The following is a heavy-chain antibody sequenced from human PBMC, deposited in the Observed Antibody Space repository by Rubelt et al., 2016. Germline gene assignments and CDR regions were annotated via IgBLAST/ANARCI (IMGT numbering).Heavy chain of an antibody. D-gene: IGHD3-16*01. CDR2: IDHGGST. CDR3: ARHRDWGPYYGMDV. Sequence: QVQLQQWGAGLLKPSETPSRTCAVYGGSFSGYFWSWIRQPPGMGLEWIGEIDHGGSTNYNPSLKSRVTMSVDTSKNRFSLNLLSVTAADTADCYWARHRDWGPYYGMDVWGQGTTVTVSS. J-gene: IGHJ6*02. CDR1: GGSFSGYF. V-gene: IGHV4-34*02.